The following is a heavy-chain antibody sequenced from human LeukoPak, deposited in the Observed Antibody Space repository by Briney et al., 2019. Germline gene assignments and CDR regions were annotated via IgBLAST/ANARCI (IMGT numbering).Heavy chain of an antibody. J-gene: IGHJ5*02. D-gene: IGHD6-13*01. Sequence: ASVKVSCKASGGTFSNYAISWVRQAPGQGLEWVGGIIPMLNSENYAQKLQGRVTIRTDESSSAAYMELSSLRSEDTAVYYYASLVGTSWYGAWGQGTLVTVSS. CDR2: IIPMLNSE. V-gene: IGHV1-69*05. CDR3: ASLVGTSWYGA. CDR1: GGTFSNYA.